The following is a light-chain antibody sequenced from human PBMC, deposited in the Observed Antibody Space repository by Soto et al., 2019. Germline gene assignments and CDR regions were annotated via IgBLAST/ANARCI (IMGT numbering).Light chain of an antibody. CDR2: AAP. Sequence: DIHMTQSPSSLTASLGDRVTITCRASQSISSFLNWYQQKPGKAPHLLIYAAPSFRYGVPSRFRGSESGTEYTLTISSLQPEDFAPYFCQQSYTNPWTFGQGTKVDIK. CDR1: QSISSF. J-gene: IGKJ1*01. CDR3: QQSYTNPWT. V-gene: IGKV1-39*01.